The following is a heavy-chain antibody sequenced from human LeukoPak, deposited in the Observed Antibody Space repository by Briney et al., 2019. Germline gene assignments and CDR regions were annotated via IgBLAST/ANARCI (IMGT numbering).Heavy chain of an antibody. J-gene: IGHJ4*02. CDR1: GYTFTSYG. V-gene: IGHV1-2*02. Sequence: ASVKVSCKASGYTFTSYGISWVRQAPGQGLEWMGWINPNSGGTNYAQKFQGRVTMTRDTSISTAYMELSRLRSDDTAVYYCARGTNEIWFGELLSGALDYWGQGTLVTVSS. CDR2: INPNSGGT. D-gene: IGHD3-10*01. CDR3: ARGTNEIWFGELLSGALDY.